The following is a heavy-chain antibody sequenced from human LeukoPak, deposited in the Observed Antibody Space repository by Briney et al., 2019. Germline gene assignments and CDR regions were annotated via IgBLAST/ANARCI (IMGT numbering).Heavy chain of an antibody. V-gene: IGHV4-39*01. D-gene: IGHD3-22*01. CDR3: ARRRYYDSTGYLD. CDR1: GGSISSSSYY. J-gene: IGHJ1*01. CDR2: IYYSGRT. Sequence: SETLSLTCTVSGGSISSSSYYWGWMRQPPGKGLEWIGSIYYSGRTYYNPSLKSRVTISIDTSKNQFSLNLSSVTAADTAVYYCARRRYYDSTGYLDWGQGTRVTVSS.